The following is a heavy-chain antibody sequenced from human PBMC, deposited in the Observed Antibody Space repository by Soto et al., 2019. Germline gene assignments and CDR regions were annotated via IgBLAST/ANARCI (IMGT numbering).Heavy chain of an antibody. CDR2: ISNEGSIT. Sequence: EQLVESGGGVVQPGSSLTLSCEASGFTLSIYAVYWVRQAPGKGPEGVALISNEGSITTYADSVKGRFTVARDNSRNTVSLQMNSLRPEDTAIYYCTRVMYSDAVVKKWPDICGQGTLVTVSS. CDR3: TRVMYSDAVVKKWPDI. J-gene: IGHJ3*02. CDR1: GFTLSIYA. V-gene: IGHV3-30*14. D-gene: IGHD2-8*01.